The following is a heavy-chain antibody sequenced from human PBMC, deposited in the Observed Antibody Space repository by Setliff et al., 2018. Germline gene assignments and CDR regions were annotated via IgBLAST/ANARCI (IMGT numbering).Heavy chain of an antibody. CDR1: GFTFSSYA. CDR3: AKNWATAHHYYYGMDV. V-gene: IGHV3-23*01. D-gene: IGHD2-21*02. CDR2: ISGSSGNT. Sequence: PGGSLRLSCVASGFTFSSYAMSWVRQAPGKGLEWVSAISGSSGNTFYADSVKGRFTISRDNSENTLYLQMNSLRAEDTAVYYCAKNWATAHHYYYGMDVWGQGTTVTVSS. J-gene: IGHJ6*02.